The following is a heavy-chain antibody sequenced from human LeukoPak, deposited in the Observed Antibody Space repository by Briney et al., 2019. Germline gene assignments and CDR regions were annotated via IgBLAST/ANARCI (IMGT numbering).Heavy chain of an antibody. J-gene: IGHJ6*02. V-gene: IGHV4-31*03. CDR3: ARVFGDGYKSPFYYYYYGMDV. D-gene: IGHD5-24*01. CDR2: IYYSGST. Sequence: SQTLSLTCTVSGGSISSGGYYWSWIRQHPGKGLEWIGYIYYSGSTYYNPSLKSRVTISVDTSKNQFSLKLSSVTAADTAVYYCARVFGDGYKSPFYYYYYGMDVWGQGTTVTVSS. CDR1: GGSISSGGYY.